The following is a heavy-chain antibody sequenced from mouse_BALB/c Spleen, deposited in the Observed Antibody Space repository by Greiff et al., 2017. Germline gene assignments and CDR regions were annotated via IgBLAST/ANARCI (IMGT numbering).Heavy chain of an antibody. CDR3: TRVLRLYYYAC. Sequence: EVMLVESGGGLVQPGGSLRLSCATSGFTFTDYYMSWVRQPPGKALEWLGFIRNKANGYTTEYSASVKGRFTISRDNSQSILYLQMNTLRAEDSATYYCTRVLRLYYYACWGQGTTRTVSS. CDR2: IRNKANGYTT. CDR1: GFTFTDYY. V-gene: IGHV7-3*02. J-gene: IGHJ2*01. D-gene: IGHD2-12*01.